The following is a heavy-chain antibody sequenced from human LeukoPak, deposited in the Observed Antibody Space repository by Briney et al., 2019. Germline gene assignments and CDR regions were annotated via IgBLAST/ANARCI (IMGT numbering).Heavy chain of an antibody. CDR3: ARDQGSYYGVDV. Sequence: SEPLSLTCTVSGGSISTYYWSWIRQPAGKGLEWIGRMYTSGTTKYNPSLKSRVTMSVDTSNNQFSLKVSSVTAADTAVYYCARDQGSYYGVDVWGQGTTVTVSS. J-gene: IGHJ6*02. V-gene: IGHV4-4*07. CDR2: MYTSGTT. CDR1: GGSISTYY.